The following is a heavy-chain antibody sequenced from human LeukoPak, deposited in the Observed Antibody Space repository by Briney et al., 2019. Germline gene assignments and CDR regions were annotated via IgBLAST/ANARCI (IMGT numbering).Heavy chain of an antibody. J-gene: IGHJ4*02. V-gene: IGHV4-59*01. Sequence: SETLSLTCTVSGGSISSYYWSWIRQPPGKGLEWIGYIYYSGSTNYNPSLKSRVTISVDTSKNQFSLKLSSVTAADTAVYYCARGGWNYAVDYWGQGTLVAVSS. CDR1: GGSISSYY. CDR2: IYYSGST. CDR3: ARGGWNYAVDY. D-gene: IGHD1-7*01.